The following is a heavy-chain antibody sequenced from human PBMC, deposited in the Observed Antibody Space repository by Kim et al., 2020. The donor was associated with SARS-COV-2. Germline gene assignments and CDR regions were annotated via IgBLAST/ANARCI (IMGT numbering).Heavy chain of an antibody. D-gene: IGHD3-10*01. Sequence: GGSLRLSCAASGFTFSSYAMSWVRQAPGKGLEWVSVIYSGGSSTYYADSVKGRFTISRDNSKNTLYLQMNSLRAEDTAVYYCAKLAKYYYGSGSYYVDYWGQGTLVTVSS. CDR1: GFTFSSYA. V-gene: IGHV3-23*03. CDR2: IYSGGSST. J-gene: IGHJ4*02. CDR3: AKLAKYYYGSGSYYVDY.